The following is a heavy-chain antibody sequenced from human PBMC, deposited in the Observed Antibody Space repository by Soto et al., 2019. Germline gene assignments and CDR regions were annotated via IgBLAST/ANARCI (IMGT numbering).Heavy chain of an antibody. Sequence: GASVKVSCKASGYTFTSYYMHWVRQAPGQGLEWMGIINPSGGSTSYAQKFQGRVTMTRDTSTSTVYMELSSLRSEDTAVYYCARDWGGPRYEYDSSDYWGQGTLVTVSS. V-gene: IGHV1-46*01. CDR1: GYTFTSYY. D-gene: IGHD3-22*01. CDR2: INPSGGST. CDR3: ARDWGGPRYEYDSSDY. J-gene: IGHJ4*02.